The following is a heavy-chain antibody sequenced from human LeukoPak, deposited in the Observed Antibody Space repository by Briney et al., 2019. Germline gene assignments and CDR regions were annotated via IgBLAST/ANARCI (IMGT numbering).Heavy chain of an antibody. Sequence: SETLSLTCTVSGGSISSYYWSWIRQPPGKGLEWIGYIYYSGSTNYNPSLKSRVTISVDTSKNQSSLKLSSVTAADTAVYYCARDLAAAGTIAGSDPWGQGTLVTVSS. J-gene: IGHJ5*02. D-gene: IGHD6-13*01. CDR3: ARDLAAAGTIAGSDP. CDR1: GGSISSYY. CDR2: IYYSGST. V-gene: IGHV4-59*01.